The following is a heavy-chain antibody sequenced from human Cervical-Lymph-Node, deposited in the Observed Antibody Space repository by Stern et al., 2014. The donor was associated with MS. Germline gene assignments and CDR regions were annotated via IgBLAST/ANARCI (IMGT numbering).Heavy chain of an antibody. CDR1: GFTFRTYG. CDR3: ARYSHRRHYIDSDFFDY. D-gene: IGHD3-16*02. V-gene: IGHV3-33*01. CDR2: IWSDGSNK. Sequence: VQLVESGGGVVQPGRSLRLSCAASGFTFRTYGMHWVRQAPGKGLEWGAVIWSDGSNKNYADSVKGRFTVSRDNSKNTLYLQMNSLRVEDTAVYYCARYSHRRHYIDSDFFDYWGQGTLVTVSS. J-gene: IGHJ4*02.